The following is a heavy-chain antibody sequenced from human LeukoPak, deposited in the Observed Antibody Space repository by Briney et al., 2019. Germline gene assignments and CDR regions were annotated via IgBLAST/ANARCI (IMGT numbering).Heavy chain of an antibody. CDR3: AIITGTTADAFDI. D-gene: IGHD1-20*01. V-gene: IGHV3-48*01. CDR2: ISSSSGTI. CDR1: GFTFSNSG. J-gene: IGHJ3*02. Sequence: PGGSLRLSCAASGFTFSNSGMNWVRQAPGKGLEWVSYISSSSGTIYCADSVKGRFTISRDNAKNSLYLQMNSLRAEDTAVYYCAIITGTTADAFDIWGQGTMVTVSS.